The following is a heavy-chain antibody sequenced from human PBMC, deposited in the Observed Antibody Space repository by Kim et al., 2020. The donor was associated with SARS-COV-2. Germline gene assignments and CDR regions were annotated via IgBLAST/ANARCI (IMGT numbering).Heavy chain of an antibody. CDR3: ARRPYCSSTSCYFEP. CDR2: IYYSGST. D-gene: IGHD2-2*01. J-gene: IGHJ5*02. CDR1: GGSISSSSYY. Sequence: SETLSLTCTVSGGSISSSSYYWGWIRQPPGKGLEWIGSIYYSGSTYYNPSLKSRVTISVDTSKNQFSLKLSSVTAADTAVYYCARRPYCSSTSCYFEPWGQGTLVTVSS. V-gene: IGHV4-39*01.